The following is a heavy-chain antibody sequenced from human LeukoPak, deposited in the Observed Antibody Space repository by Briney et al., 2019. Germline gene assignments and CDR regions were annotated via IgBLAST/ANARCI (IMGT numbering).Heavy chain of an antibody. V-gene: IGHV3-23*01. CDR3: VRDGGGGFVTIGHRLDS. J-gene: IGHJ4*02. CDR2: ISGSASNI. Sequence: AGGSLRLSCAASGFTFRSYAISWVRQAPGRGLEWVSGISGSASNIYYADAVKGRVIISRDSSQNTVSLQLNNLTVEDTALYYCVRDGGGGFVTIGHRLDSWGQGTLVTVAS. D-gene: IGHD2/OR15-2a*01. CDR1: GFTFRSYA.